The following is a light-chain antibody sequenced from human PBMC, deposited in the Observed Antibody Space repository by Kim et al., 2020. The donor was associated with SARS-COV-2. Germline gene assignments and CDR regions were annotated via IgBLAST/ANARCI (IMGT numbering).Light chain of an antibody. CDR3: ETWDSKNQV. J-gene: IGLJ3*02. Sequence: AVKLPCTLSSGHSHYVIAWHQQQPAKAPRYLMKVEGSGSYNKDSGVPDRFSGSSSGADRYLIIFNLQSEDEADYYCETWDSKNQVFGGGTKLTVL. CDR1: SGHSHYV. CDR2: VEGSGSY. V-gene: IGLV4-60*03.